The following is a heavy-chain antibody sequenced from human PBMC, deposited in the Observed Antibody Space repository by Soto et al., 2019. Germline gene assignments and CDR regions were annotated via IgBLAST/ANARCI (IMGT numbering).Heavy chain of an antibody. J-gene: IGHJ6*02. V-gene: IGHV4-34*01. Sequence: SETLSLTCAIYGGSFSCFYWSGIREPPGKGLEWIGEINDSGTTNYNPSLKSRVTISADTSKTHFSLRLTSVTAADTAVYYCARETSQNVYSHYGMDVCGQGTTVTVSS. CDR3: ARETSQNVYSHYGMDV. CDR1: GGSFSCFY. CDR2: INDSGTT.